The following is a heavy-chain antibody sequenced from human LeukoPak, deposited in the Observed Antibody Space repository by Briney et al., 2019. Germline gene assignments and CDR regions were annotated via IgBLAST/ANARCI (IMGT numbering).Heavy chain of an antibody. J-gene: IGHJ6*03. CDR2: ISSSSSYI. D-gene: IGHD6-19*01. Sequence: SGGSLRLSCAAPGFTFSSYSMNWVRQAPGKGLEWVSSISSSSSYIYYADSVKGRFTISRDNAKNTLYLQMNSLRAEDTAVYYRARGSSGWPPYYYYYMDVWGKGTTVTVSS. V-gene: IGHV3-21*01. CDR1: GFTFSSYS. CDR3: ARGSSGWPPYYYYYMDV.